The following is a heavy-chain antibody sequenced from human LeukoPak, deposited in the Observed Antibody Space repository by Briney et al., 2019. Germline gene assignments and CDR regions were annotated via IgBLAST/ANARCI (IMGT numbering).Heavy chain of an antibody. CDR3: ARLHRHIPIY. V-gene: IGHV4-38-2*02. J-gene: IGHJ4*02. Sequence: NPSETLSLTCTVSGYSISSGYYWGWIRQPPGKGLEWIGSIYHSGGTYYNPSLKSRVTISVDTSKNQFSLKLSSVTAADTAVYYCARLHRHIPIYWGQGTLVTVSS. D-gene: IGHD1-14*01. CDR1: GYSISSGYY. CDR2: IYHSGGT.